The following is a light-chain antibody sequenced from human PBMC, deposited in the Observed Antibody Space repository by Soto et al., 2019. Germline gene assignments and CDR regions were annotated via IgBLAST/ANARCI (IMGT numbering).Light chain of an antibody. CDR3: QQRSNWPWT. CDR2: DAS. V-gene: IGKV3-11*01. Sequence: EIVSKQSPSTLSLSPRERATLSCRASQSVSSYLALYQQKPGQAPRLLIYDASNRATGIPARFSGSGSGTDFTLTISSLEPEDFAVYYCQQRSNWPWTFGQGTKADI. CDR1: QSVSSY. J-gene: IGKJ1*01.